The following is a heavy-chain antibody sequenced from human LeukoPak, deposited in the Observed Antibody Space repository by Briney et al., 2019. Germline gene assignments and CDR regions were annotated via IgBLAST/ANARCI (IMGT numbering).Heavy chain of an antibody. J-gene: IGHJ3*02. CDR1: GDSMSDSY. CDR2: IFYRGSI. Sequence: SETLSLTCTVSGDSMSDSYWSWIRQPAGKGLEWIGYIFYRGSIDYSPSLQSRVTISVDTSKNHLSLRLTSVTAADTAVYFCARGVVLGQDDAFDIWGRGTMVTVSS. D-gene: IGHD3/OR15-3a*01. CDR3: ARGVVLGQDDAFDI. V-gene: IGHV4-59*12.